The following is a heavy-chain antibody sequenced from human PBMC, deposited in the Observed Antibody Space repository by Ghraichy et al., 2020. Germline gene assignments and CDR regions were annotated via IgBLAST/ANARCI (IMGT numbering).Heavy chain of an antibody. J-gene: IGHJ3*02. V-gene: IGHV4-39*01. CDR1: GGSISSSSYY. D-gene: IGHD2-15*01. CDR2: IYYSGST. Sequence: SETLSLTCTVSGGSISSSSYYWGWIRQPPGKGLEWIGSIYYSGSTYYNPSLKSRVTISVDTSKNQFSLKLSSVTAADTAVYYCARPRGPIEGPFPNCSGGSCYSPRAELADDAFDIWGQGTMVTVSS. CDR3: ARPRGPIEGPFPNCSGGSCYSPRAELADDAFDI.